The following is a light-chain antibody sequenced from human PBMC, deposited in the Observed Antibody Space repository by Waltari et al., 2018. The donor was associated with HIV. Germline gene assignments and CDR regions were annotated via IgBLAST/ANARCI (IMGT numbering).Light chain of an antibody. CDR2: SYG. J-gene: IGLJ3*02. CDR1: SSNIGSNT. V-gene: IGLV1-44*01. CDR3: ATWDDSLNAWV. Sequence: QPVLNQSPSASGTPGQGVIISCFGSSSNIGSNTVTWYQQFPGTAPKLLIYSYGQRPSGVPERFSGSKSATSASLAISGLRSEDEADYYCATWDDSLNAWVFGGGTKLTVL.